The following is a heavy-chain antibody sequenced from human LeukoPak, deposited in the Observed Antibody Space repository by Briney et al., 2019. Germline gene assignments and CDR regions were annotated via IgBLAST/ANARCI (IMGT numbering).Heavy chain of an antibody. D-gene: IGHD4-17*01. V-gene: IGHV3-30*04. CDR2: ISYDGSNK. CDR1: GFTFSSYA. CDR3: ARDRAYGDYRDAFEI. Sequence: GGSLRLSCAASGFTFSSYAMHWVRQAPGKGLEWVAVISYDGSNKYYADSVKGRFTLSRDNSKNTLYLQMNSMRAEDTSVYYCARDRAYGDYRDAFEIWGQGTMVTVSS. J-gene: IGHJ3*02.